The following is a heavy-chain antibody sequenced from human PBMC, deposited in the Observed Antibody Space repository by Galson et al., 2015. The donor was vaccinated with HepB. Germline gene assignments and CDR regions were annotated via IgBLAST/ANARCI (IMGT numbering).Heavy chain of an antibody. Sequence: SLRLSCAASGFTFSDYYMSWIRQAPGKGLEWVSYISSSSSYTNYADSVKGRFTISRDNAKNSLYLQMNSLRAEDTAVYYCARDDVTASMDVWGQGTTVTVSS. D-gene: IGHD3-16*01. CDR1: GFTFSDYY. J-gene: IGHJ6*02. CDR2: ISSSSSYT. V-gene: IGHV3-11*05. CDR3: ARDDVTASMDV.